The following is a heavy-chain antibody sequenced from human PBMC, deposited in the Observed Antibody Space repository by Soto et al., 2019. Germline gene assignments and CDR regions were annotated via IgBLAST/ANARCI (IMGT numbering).Heavy chain of an antibody. CDR3: AHTIFGVVMGNWFDP. CDR2: ISASNGNT. CDR1: GYTFTSYG. J-gene: IGHJ5*02. D-gene: IGHD3-3*01. V-gene: IGHV1-18*01. Sequence: QVQLVQSGAEVKNSGASVKVSCKASGYTFTSYGFSWVRQAPGQGLEWMGWISASNGNTNYAQKLQGRVTMTTDTSTGTAYMELRSLRSDDTATYYCAHTIFGVVMGNWFDPWGQGTLVTVSS.